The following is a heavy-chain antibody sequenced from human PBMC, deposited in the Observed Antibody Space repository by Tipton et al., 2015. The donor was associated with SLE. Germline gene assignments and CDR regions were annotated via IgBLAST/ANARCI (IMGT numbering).Heavy chain of an antibody. CDR3: ARAPPHLGCDY. Sequence: QLVQSGAEVKKPGASVKVSCKASGYTFTSFDINWVRQATGQGLEWMGWMNPNSGNTAYAQKFQGRVTMTRDTSISTAYMELSSLRSGDTAVYYCARAPPHLGCDYWGQGTLVTVSS. V-gene: IGHV1-8*01. CDR2: MNPNSGNT. CDR1: GYTFTSFD. D-gene: IGHD6-19*01. J-gene: IGHJ4*02.